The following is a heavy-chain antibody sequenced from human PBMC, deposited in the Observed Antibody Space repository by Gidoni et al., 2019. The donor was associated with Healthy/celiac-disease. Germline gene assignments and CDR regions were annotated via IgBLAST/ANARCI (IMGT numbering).Heavy chain of an antibody. CDR3: ARDSDYYDSSGYRNYYYYGMDG. V-gene: IGHV3-7*01. CDR1: GFTFSSYW. D-gene: IGHD3-22*01. CDR2: IKQDGSKK. Sequence: EVQLVESGGGLVQPGGSLRLSCAASGFTFSSYWMSWGRQAPGKGLELVSNIKQDGSKKYYVDSVKGRFTISRDNAKNSLYLQMNSLRAEDTAVYYCARDSDYYDSSGYRNYYYYGMDGWGQGTTVTVSS. J-gene: IGHJ6*02.